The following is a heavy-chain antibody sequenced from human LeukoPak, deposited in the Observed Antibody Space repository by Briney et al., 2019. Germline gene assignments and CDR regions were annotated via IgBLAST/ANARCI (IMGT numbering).Heavy chain of an antibody. D-gene: IGHD2-2*01. Sequence: ASVKVSCTASGYTFTGYYMHWVRHAPGHGLGWMGWINPNSVGTNYAQNFQGRVTMTRDTSISTAYMELSRLRSDDTAVYYCARRGYCSSTSCGWFDPWGQGTLVTVSS. V-gene: IGHV1-2*02. CDR2: INPNSVGT. CDR1: GYTFTGYY. CDR3: ARRGYCSSTSCGWFDP. J-gene: IGHJ5*02.